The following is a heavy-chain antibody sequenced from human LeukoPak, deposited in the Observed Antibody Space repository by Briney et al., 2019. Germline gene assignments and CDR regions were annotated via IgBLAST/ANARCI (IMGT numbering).Heavy chain of an antibody. J-gene: IGHJ5*02. CDR1: GGSISSSSYY. V-gene: IGHV4-39*07. Sequence: SETLSLTYTVSGGSISSSSYYWGWIRQPPGKGLEWIGSIYYSGSTYYNPSLKSRVTISVDTSKNQFSLKLSSVTAADTAVYYCARDLRSGYSYGLKLFDPWGQGTLVTVSS. CDR3: ARDLRSGYSYGLKLFDP. CDR2: IYYSGST. D-gene: IGHD5-18*01.